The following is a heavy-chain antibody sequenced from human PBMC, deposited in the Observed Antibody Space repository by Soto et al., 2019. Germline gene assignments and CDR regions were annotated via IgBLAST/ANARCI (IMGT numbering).Heavy chain of an antibody. D-gene: IGHD6-13*01. CDR3: AREGIAQLSWGWLDY. Sequence: QVQLVESGGGVVQPGRSLRLSCAASGFTFSSYIMHWVRQAPGKGLEWMAVISYDGSQKYYADSVKGRVIISRDNSKNTLDLQMNSLRAEDTAVYYCAREGIAQLSWGWLDYWGQGTLVTVSS. V-gene: IGHV3-30-3*01. J-gene: IGHJ4*02. CDR2: ISYDGSQK. CDR1: GFTFSSYI.